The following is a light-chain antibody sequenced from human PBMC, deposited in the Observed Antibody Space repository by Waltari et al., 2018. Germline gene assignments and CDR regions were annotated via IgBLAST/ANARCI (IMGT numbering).Light chain of an antibody. J-gene: IGKJ1*01. CDR3: QQYNHWQWT. CDR2: DAS. CDR1: QTINNN. V-gene: IGKV3D-15*01. Sequence: VLTQSPATLSVSLGARATLSCRASQTINNNLACYQLKPGQAPRLLIYDASTRATGIPARFSGSGSGTEFALTISGLQSEDFAIYYCQQYNHWQWTFGQGTRVDIK.